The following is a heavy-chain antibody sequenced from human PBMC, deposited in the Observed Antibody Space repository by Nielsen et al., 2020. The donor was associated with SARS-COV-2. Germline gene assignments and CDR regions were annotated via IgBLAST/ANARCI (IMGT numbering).Heavy chain of an antibody. V-gene: IGHV3-11*03. CDR3: ARIGWTYYFAS. CDR2: INSGSSYT. CDR1: GFSFSDSY. Sequence: GESLKIFCEASGFSFSDSYMSWIRQAPGKGLEWVSYINSGSSYTNYADSVKGRFTISRDNAKKSLFLEMKSLRAEDTAVYYCARIGWTYYFASWGRGTLVTVSS. D-gene: IGHD2-15*01. J-gene: IGHJ4*02.